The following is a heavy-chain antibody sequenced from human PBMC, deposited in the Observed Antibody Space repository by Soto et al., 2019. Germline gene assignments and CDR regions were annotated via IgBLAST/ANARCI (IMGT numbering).Heavy chain of an antibody. D-gene: IGHD3-3*01. CDR1: GGSFSGYY. CDR2: INHSGST. CDR3: ARTGLHYYFWSGYSSRHGMDV. Sequence: PSDTLSLTCAVYGGSFSGYYWSWIRQPPGKGLEWIGEINHSGSTNYNPSLKSRVTISVDTSKNQFSLKLSSVTAADTAVYYCARTGLHYYFWSGYSSRHGMDVWGQGTTVTVS. J-gene: IGHJ6*02. V-gene: IGHV4-34*01.